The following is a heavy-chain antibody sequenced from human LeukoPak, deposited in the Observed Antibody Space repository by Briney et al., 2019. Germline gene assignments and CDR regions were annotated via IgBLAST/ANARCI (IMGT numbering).Heavy chain of an antibody. J-gene: IGHJ4*02. CDR3: ARYVDTTMLT. V-gene: IGHV3-48*02. CDR2: ISSSSTI. D-gene: IGHD5-18*01. CDR1: GFTFSSYT. Sequence: GRSLRLSCAASGFTFSSYTMNWVRQAPGKGLEWVSYISSSSTIYYADSVKGRFTISRDNAKNSLYLQMNSLRDEDTAVYYCARYVDTTMLTWGQGTLVTVSS.